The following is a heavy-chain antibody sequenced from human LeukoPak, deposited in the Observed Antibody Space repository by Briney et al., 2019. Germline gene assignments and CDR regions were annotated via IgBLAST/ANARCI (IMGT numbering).Heavy chain of an antibody. CDR1: GGSISSSNW. Sequence: SETLSLTCAVSGGSISSSNWWSWVRQPPGKGLEWIGEIYHSGSTNYNPSLKSRVTVSVDKSKNQFSLELSSVTAADTAVYYCARLVTGYYFDYWGQGTLVTVSS. V-gene: IGHV4-4*02. J-gene: IGHJ4*02. CDR2: IYHSGST. D-gene: IGHD2-21*02. CDR3: ARLVTGYYFDY.